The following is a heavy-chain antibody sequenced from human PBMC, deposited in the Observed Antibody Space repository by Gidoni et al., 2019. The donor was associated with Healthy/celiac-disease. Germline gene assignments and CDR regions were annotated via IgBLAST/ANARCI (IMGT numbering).Heavy chain of an antibody. V-gene: IGHV1-69*01. CDR2: ILPIFGTA. CDR3: AGTGIAVAGTMGWFDP. CDR1: GGTFSSYA. D-gene: IGHD6-19*01. J-gene: IGHJ5*02. Sequence: QVQLVQSGAEVKKPGSSVTVSCKASGGTFSSYAISWVRPALGQGLEWMGGILPIFGTANDAQKFQGRVTITADESTSTAYMELSSLRSEDTAVYYCAGTGIAVAGTMGWFDPWGQGTLVTVSS.